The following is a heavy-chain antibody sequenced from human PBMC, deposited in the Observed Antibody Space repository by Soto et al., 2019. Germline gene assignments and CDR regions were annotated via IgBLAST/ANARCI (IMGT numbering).Heavy chain of an antibody. V-gene: IGHV3-7*01. CDR1: GFTFSSYW. CDR3: ASTIAAAGPNWFDP. Sequence: GGSLRLSSAASGFTFSSYWMSWVRQAPGKGLEWVANIKQDGSEKYYVDSVKGRFTISRDNAKNSLYLQMNSLRAEDTAVYYCASTIAAAGPNWFDPWGQGTLVTVSS. D-gene: IGHD6-13*01. CDR2: IKQDGSEK. J-gene: IGHJ5*02.